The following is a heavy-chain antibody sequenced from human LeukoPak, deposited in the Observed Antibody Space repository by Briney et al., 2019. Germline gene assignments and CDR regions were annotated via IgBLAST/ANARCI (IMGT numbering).Heavy chain of an antibody. CDR1: GVTLSTYA. Sequence: GGSLRLSCAASGVTLSTYAMSWARQAPGKGLEWVSGISSSGSGDNTYYADSVKGRFTISRDNSKNTLYLQMNSLRAEDTAVYYCASPKPIKGGSSWYGAFDIWGQGTMVTVSS. CDR2: ISSSGSGDNT. V-gene: IGHV3-23*01. CDR3: ASPKPIKGGSSWYGAFDI. J-gene: IGHJ3*02. D-gene: IGHD6-13*01.